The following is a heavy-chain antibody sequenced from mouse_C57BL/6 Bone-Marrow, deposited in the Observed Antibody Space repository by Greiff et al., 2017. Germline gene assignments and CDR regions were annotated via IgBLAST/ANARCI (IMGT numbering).Heavy chain of an antibody. Sequence: EVQLVESGGGLVKPGGSLKLSCAASGFTFSDYGMHWVRQAPEKGLEWVAYISSGSSTIYYADTVKGRFTISRDNAKNTLFLQMTSLRSEDTARYNSARFYYSTYYAMDYWGQGTSGTVSS. CDR2: ISSGSSTI. D-gene: IGHD2-5*01. J-gene: IGHJ4*01. V-gene: IGHV5-17*01. CDR3: ARFYYSTYYAMDY. CDR1: GFTFSDYG.